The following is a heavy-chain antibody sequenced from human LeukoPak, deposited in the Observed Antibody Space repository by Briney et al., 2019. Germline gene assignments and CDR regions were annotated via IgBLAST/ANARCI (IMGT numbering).Heavy chain of an antibody. J-gene: IGHJ4*02. CDR3: AREDYGDYVFDY. V-gene: IGHV1-3*03. D-gene: IGHD4-17*01. CDR1: GYTLTSYA. CDR2: INAGNGNA. Sequence: ASVKVSCKASGYTLTSYAMHWVRQAPGQRLEWMGWINAGNGNAKYSQEFQGRVTITRDTSASTAYMELSSLRFEDMAVYYCAREDYGDYVFDYWGQGTLVTVSS.